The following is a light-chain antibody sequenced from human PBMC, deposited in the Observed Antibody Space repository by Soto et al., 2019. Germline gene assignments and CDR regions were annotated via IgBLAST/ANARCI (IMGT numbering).Light chain of an antibody. CDR1: SSNIGAHYD. V-gene: IGLV1-40*01. CDR2: GST. Sequence: QSVLTQPPSVSGAPGQRVTISCTGSSSNIGAHYDVHWYQHLPGTSPKVLIYGSTNRPSGVPDRFSGSKSGTSASLATTGLKADDEADYYCQSYDRSLSGYVFGTGTKATVL. J-gene: IGLJ1*01. CDR3: QSYDRSLSGYV.